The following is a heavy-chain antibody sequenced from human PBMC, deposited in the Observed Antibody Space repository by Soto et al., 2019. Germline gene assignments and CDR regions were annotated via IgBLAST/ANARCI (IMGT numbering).Heavy chain of an antibody. D-gene: IGHD3-10*01. Sequence: QVQLVQSGAEVKKTGASVKVSCKASGYIFTVYDMHWVRQAPVQGLEWMGWINPNSGGTNYAQKFQGRVTMTRDTSIRTAYMERSRLRSDDTAVYYCARQGSGSNWLDPWGQGTLVTVSS. J-gene: IGHJ5*02. CDR3: ARQGSGSNWLDP. CDR2: INPNSGGT. CDR1: GYIFTVYD. V-gene: IGHV1-2*02.